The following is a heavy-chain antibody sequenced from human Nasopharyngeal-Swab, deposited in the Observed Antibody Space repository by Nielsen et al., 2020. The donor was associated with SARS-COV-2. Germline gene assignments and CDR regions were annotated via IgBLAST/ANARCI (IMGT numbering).Heavy chain of an antibody. CDR2: INGEEGRT. V-gene: IGHV3-74*01. D-gene: IGHD3-16*01. J-gene: IGHJ3*01. CDR3: ARDPHGVRGDMQDAFDL. CDR1: GFTFNNYW. Sequence: GESLKISCAVSGFTFNNYWMHWVRQAPGNGLVWVSRINGEEGRTSYADSVKGRFTISRDNDKNTLYLQMNSLRADDAAMCYCARDPHGVRGDMQDAFDLWGQGTMVTVSS.